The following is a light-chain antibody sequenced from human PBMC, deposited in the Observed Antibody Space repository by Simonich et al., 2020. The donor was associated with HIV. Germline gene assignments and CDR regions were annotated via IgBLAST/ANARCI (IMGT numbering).Light chain of an antibody. CDR1: QSISRW. Sequence: DIQMNQSPSTLSASVGDRVTITCRASQSISRWLAWYQQKPGKAPKLLLYGASRLESVVPSRFSGSGSVTDYTLTISSLQPEDFATYYCQQYYSTPTFGPGTKVDIK. V-gene: IGKV1-NL1*01. J-gene: IGKJ3*01. CDR3: QQYYSTPT. CDR2: GAS.